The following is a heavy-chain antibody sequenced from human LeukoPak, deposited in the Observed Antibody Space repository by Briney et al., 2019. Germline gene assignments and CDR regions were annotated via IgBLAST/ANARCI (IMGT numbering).Heavy chain of an antibody. V-gene: IGHV4-59*01. CDR1: GGSISSYC. CDR2: IYYSGST. CDR3: ARGTYIDAFDI. D-gene: IGHD1-1*01. Sequence: PSETLSLTCTVPGGSISSYCWSWIRQPPGKGLEWIGYIYYSGSTNYNPSFKSRVTMSVDTSKNQFSLKLSSVTAADTAVYYCARGTYIDAFDIWGQGTMVTVSS. J-gene: IGHJ3*02.